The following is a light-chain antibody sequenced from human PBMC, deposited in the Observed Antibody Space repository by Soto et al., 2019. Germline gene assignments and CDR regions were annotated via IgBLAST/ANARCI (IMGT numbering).Light chain of an antibody. CDR3: QQSYSTPIT. J-gene: IGKJ5*01. CDR2: AAS. Sequence: DIQMTQSPSSLSASVGERATITCRASQSISSYLNWYRQKPGKAPKLLIYAASSLQSGVPSRFSGSGSGTDFTLTISSLQPEDFATYYCQQSYSTPITFGQGTRLEIK. CDR1: QSISSY. V-gene: IGKV1-39*01.